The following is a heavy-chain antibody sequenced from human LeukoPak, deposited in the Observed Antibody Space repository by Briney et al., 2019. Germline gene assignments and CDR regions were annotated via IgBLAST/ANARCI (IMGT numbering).Heavy chain of an antibody. V-gene: IGHV4-38-2*02. CDR2: IYHSGST. CDR1: GYSISSGYH. Sequence: PSETLSLTCTVSGYSISSGYHWGWIRQPPGKGLEWIGSIYHSGSTYYNPSLKSRVTISVDTSKNQFSLKLRSVTAADTAVYYCARDGSDYGDYTGKWFDPWGQGTLVTVSS. J-gene: IGHJ5*02. CDR3: ARDGSDYGDYTGKWFDP. D-gene: IGHD4-17*01.